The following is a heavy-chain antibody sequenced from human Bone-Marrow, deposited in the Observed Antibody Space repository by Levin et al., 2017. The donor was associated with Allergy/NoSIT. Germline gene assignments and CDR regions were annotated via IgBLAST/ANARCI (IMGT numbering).Heavy chain of an antibody. Sequence: GSLRLSCAASGFTFNSYALSWVRQAPGKGLEWVSAISGSGSSTYYADSVKGRFTISRDNSKTTLYLQMNSLRAEDTAVYYCAEGAGWVAGAVALIWGQGTLVTVSS. J-gene: IGHJ4*02. V-gene: IGHV3-23*01. D-gene: IGHD6-19*01. CDR3: AEGAGWVAGAVALI. CDR1: GFTFNSYA. CDR2: ISGSGSST.